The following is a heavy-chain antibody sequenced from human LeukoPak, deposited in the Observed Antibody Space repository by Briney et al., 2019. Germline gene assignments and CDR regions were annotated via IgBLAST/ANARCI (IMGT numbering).Heavy chain of an antibody. Sequence: SVKVSCKASGGTFSSYAISWVRQAPGQGLEWMGRIIPILGIANYAQKFQGRVTITADKSTSTAYMELSSLRSEDTAVYYCARRGLQAPFDYWGQGTLVTVSS. V-gene: IGHV1-69*04. CDR1: GGTFSSYA. CDR2: IIPILGIA. CDR3: ARRGLQAPFDY. J-gene: IGHJ4*02. D-gene: IGHD5-24*01.